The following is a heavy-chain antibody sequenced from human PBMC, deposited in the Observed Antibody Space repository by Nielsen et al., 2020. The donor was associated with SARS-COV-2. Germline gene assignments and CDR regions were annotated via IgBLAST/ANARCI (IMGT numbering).Heavy chain of an antibody. CDR1: GFDFSRSS. V-gene: IGHV3-21*06. Sequence: GESLKISCVASGFDFSRSSLNWVRQAPGKGLEWVSAISSSSYYIYYSDSVKGRFIISRDNANNSLSLQMNSLRGEDTGTYYCARGLTKGAPGPPWGQGTLVIVSS. CDR2: ISSSSYYI. J-gene: IGHJ5*02. CDR3: ARGLTKGAPGPP.